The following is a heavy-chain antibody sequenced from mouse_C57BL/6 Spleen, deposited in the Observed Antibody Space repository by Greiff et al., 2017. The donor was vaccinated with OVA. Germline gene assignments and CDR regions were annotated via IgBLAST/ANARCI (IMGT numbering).Heavy chain of an antibody. CDR2: IDPSDSYT. Sequence: QVQLQQPGAELVMPGASVKLSCKASGYTFTSYWMHWVKQRPGQGLEWIGEIDPSDSYTNYNQKFKGKSTLTVDKSSSTAYMQLSSLTSKDSAVYYCARDEDYYGNYGRFAYWGQGTLVTVSA. D-gene: IGHD2-1*01. J-gene: IGHJ3*01. V-gene: IGHV1-69*01. CDR3: ARDEDYYGNYGRFAY. CDR1: GYTFTSYW.